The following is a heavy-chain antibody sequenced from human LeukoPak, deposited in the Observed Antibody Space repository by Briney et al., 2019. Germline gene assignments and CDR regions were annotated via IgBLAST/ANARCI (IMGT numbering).Heavy chain of an antibody. CDR2: FDPEDGET. Sequence: ASVKVSCKVSGYTLTELSMHWVRQAPGKGLEWMGGFDPEDGETIYAQKLQGRVTMTEDTSTDTAYMELSSLRSEDTAVYYCATYYDISPSGDYYGMDVWGKGTTVTVSS. J-gene: IGHJ6*04. V-gene: IGHV1-24*01. D-gene: IGHD3-9*01. CDR3: ATYYDISPSGDYYGMDV. CDR1: GYTLTELS.